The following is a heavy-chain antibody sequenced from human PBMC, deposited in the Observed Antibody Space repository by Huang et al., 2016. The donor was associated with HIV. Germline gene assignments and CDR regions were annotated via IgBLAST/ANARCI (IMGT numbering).Heavy chain of an antibody. CDR1: GFTFSSYG. Sequence: QVQLVESGGGVVQPGRSLRLSCAASGFTFSSYGMHWVRQDPGKGLEWVAVIWYDGSNKYYADSVKGRFTISRDNSKNTLYLQMNRLKTEDTAVYYCALKGDSSGWEYFRHWGQGTLVTVSS. D-gene: IGHD6-19*01. CDR2: IWYDGSNK. J-gene: IGHJ1*01. V-gene: IGHV3-33*08. CDR3: ALKGDSSGWEYFRH.